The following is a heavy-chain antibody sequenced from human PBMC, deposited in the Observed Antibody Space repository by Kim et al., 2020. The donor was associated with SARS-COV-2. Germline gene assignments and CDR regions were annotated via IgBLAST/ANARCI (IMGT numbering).Heavy chain of an antibody. CDR2: IYYSGST. V-gene: IGHV4-59*08. Sequence: SETLSLTCTVSGGSISSYYWSWIRQPPGKGLEWIGYIYYSGSTNYNPSLKSRVTISVDTSKNQFSLKLSSVTAADTAVYYCARLEYSSGWYKRPFDPAG. CDR3: ARLEYSSGWYKRPFDP. J-gene: IGHJ5*02. CDR1: GGSISSYY. D-gene: IGHD6-19*01.